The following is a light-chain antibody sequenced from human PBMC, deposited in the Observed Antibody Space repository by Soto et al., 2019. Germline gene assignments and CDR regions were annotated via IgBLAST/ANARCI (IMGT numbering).Light chain of an antibody. Sequence: EIVLTQSPGTLSVSPGERATLSCRASQSISSNYLAWYQQKPGQDPSLLIYGASSRATGIPDRFSGSGSGTDSTLTISRPEHEASAINYCQQYVSWRLGQETKMKMK. J-gene: IGKJ1*01. CDR2: GAS. CDR3: QQYVSWR. CDR1: QSISSNY. V-gene: IGKV3-20*01.